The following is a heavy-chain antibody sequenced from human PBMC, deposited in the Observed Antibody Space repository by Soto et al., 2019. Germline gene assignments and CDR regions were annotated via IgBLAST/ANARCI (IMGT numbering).Heavy chain of an antibody. CDR1: GGSFSGYY. V-gene: IGHV4-34*01. J-gene: IGHJ6*03. D-gene: IGHD2-15*01. CDR3: ARVVVAASYYYYYYMDV. CDR2: INHSGST. Sequence: SETLSLTCAVYGGSFSGYYWSWIRQPPGKGLEWIGEINHSGSTNYNPSLKSRVTISVDTSKNQFSLKLSSVTAADTAVYYCARVVVAASYYYYYYMDVWGKGTTVTVSS.